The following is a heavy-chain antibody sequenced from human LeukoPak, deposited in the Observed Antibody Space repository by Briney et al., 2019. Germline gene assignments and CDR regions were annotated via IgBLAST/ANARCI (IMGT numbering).Heavy chain of an antibody. V-gene: IGHV3-23*01. D-gene: IGHD6-19*01. CDR1: GFTVSIYA. CDR3: AKSYSSDETSYSYTDV. CDR2: ISGRGIGGST. J-gene: IGHJ6*03. Sequence: QPGGSLRLSCAAFGFTVSIYAMSWVRQAPGTGLEWGSGISGRGIGGSTYHADSVKCRFTISRDNSNSRLYLEMNRLRGSGTAVSYCAKSYSSDETSYSYTDVSGKRTTAT.